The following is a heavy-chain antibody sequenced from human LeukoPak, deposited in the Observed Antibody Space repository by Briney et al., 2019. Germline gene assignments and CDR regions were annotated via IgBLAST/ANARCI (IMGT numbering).Heavy chain of an antibody. D-gene: IGHD1-26*01. CDR2: ISGSGGST. CDR1: GFTFSSYA. V-gene: IGHV3-23*01. Sequence: GSLRLSCAASGFTFSSYAMSWVRQAPGKGLEWVSAISGSGGSTYYADSVKGRFTISRDNSKNTLYLQMNSLRAEDTAVYYCAKDEGARIVGDTTRFNPWGQGTLVTVSS. CDR3: AKDEGARIVGDTTRFNP. J-gene: IGHJ5*02.